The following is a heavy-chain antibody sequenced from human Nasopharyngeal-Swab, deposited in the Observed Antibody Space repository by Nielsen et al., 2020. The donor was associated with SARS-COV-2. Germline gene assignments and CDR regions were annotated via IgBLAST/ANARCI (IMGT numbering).Heavy chain of an antibody. V-gene: IGHV3-33*01. J-gene: IGHJ6*02. CDR3: ARALGGYYGMDV. CDR2: IWYDGSNK. D-gene: IGHD3-16*01. Sequence: VRQAPGKGLEWVAVIWYDGSNKYYADSVKGRFTISRDNSKNTLYLQMNSLRAEDTAVYYCARALGGYYGMDVRGQGTTVTVSS.